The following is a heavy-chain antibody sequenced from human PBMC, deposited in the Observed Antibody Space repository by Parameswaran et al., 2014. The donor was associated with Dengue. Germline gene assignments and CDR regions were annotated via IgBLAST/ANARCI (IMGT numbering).Heavy chain of an antibody. Sequence: RWIRQPPGKGLEWIGYIYYSGSTNYNPSLKSRVTISVDTSKNQFSLKLSSVTAADTAVYYCARGVKERITMVRGVTRRIYYFDYWGQGTLVTVSS. D-gene: IGHD3-10*01. CDR2: IYYSGST. V-gene: IGHV4-59*01. CDR3: ARGVKERITMVRGVTRRIYYFDY. J-gene: IGHJ4*02.